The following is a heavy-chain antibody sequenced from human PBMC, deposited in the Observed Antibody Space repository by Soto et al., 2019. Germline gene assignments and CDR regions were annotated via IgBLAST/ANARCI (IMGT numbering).Heavy chain of an antibody. D-gene: IGHD2-15*01. CDR2: ISGSGGST. V-gene: IGHV3-23*01. J-gene: IGHJ3*02. CDR3: AKDIGYCSGGSCYVVPEAPAFDI. CDR1: GFTFSSYA. Sequence: GGSLRLSCAASGFTFSSYAMSWVRQAPGKGLEWVSAISGSGGSTYYADSAKGRFTISRDNSKNTLYLQMNSLRAEDTAVYYCAKDIGYCSGGSCYVVPEAPAFDIWGQGTMVTVSS.